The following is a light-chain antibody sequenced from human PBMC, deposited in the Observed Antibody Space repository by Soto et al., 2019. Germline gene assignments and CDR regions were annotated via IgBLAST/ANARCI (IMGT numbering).Light chain of an antibody. CDR1: QSISTE. Sequence: EIVMTQSPATLSVSPGERATLSCRASQSISTELAWYQQKPGQHPRLLIYSASTRATGVPARFTGSGSGSEFTLTISGLQSEDFAVYYCQQGHTWPLTFGQGNRLEI. CDR2: SAS. CDR3: QQGHTWPLT. J-gene: IGKJ2*01. V-gene: IGKV3-15*01.